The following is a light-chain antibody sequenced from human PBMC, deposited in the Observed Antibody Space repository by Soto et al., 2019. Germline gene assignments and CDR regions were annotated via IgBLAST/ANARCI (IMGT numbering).Light chain of an antibody. J-gene: IGKJ1*01. CDR1: QSVSSSY. CDR2: GAS. V-gene: IGKV3-20*01. Sequence: EIVLTQSPGTLSLSPGERATLSCRASQSVSSSYLAWYQQKPGQAPRLLIYGASSRATGIPDRFSGSGSGTGFTLTISRLEPEDFAMYYCQQYGSSPQTIGQGTKVDI. CDR3: QQYGSSPQT.